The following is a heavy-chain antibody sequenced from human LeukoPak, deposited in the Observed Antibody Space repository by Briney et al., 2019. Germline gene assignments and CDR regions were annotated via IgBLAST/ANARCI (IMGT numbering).Heavy chain of an antibody. CDR3: ARDAMVLGVTSYYYYMDV. D-gene: IGHD3-10*01. CDR2: ICYGGST. V-gene: IGHV4-59*01. Sequence: PSETLSLTCTVSGGSISRYYWSWIRQPPGKGLEWIGYICYGGSTNYNPSLKSRVTISVDTSKNQFSLKLSSVTAADTAVYYCARDAMVLGVTSYYYYMDVWGKGTTVTVSS. CDR1: GGSISRYY. J-gene: IGHJ6*03.